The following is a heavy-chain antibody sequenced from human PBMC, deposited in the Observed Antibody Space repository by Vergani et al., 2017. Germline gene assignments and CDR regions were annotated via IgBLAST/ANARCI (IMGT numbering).Heavy chain of an antibody. J-gene: IGHJ4*02. CDR3: VRRNNVVRETDYFDY. V-gene: IGHV3-23*01. Sequence: EVQLLESGGGLVQPGGSLRLSCDASVFSFPGYAMIWVRQAPGKGLEWVSSVSGSSATPYYADSVKCLFIISRDNSKNTLHLQMNSLRADDTAVYYCVRRNNVVRETDYFDYWGQGILVTVSS. D-gene: IGHD3-10*01. CDR1: VFSFPGYA. CDR2: VSGSSATP.